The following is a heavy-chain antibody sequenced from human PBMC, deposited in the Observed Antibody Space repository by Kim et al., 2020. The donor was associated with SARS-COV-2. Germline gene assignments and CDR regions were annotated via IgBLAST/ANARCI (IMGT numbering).Heavy chain of an antibody. V-gene: IGHV1-2*02. J-gene: IGHJ4*02. Sequence: ASVKVSCKASGYTFTDYYMHWVRQAPGQGLEWMGWINPNSGGTKYAQKFQGRVTMTRDTSSSTAYMELSRLTSDDTAVYYCARRVYCTSTSCYILDYYFDYWGQGTLVTVSS. CDR1: GYTFTDYY. CDR3: ARRVYCTSTSCYILDYYFDY. CDR2: INPNSGGT. D-gene: IGHD2-2*02.